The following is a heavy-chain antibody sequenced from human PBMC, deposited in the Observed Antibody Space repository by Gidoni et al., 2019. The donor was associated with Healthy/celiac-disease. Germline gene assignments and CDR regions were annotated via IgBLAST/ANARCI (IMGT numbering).Heavy chain of an antibody. V-gene: IGHV4-34*01. CDR1: GGSFSGYY. Sequence: QVQLQQWGAGLLKPSETLSLTCAVYGGSFSGYYWSWIRQPPGKGLEWIGEINHSGSTNYNPSLKSRVTISVDTSKNQFSLKLSSVTAADTAVYYCARVRAAGGPVTHRKFDPWGQGTLVTVSS. J-gene: IGHJ5*02. D-gene: IGHD6-13*01. CDR3: ARVRAAGGPVTHRKFDP. CDR2: INHSGST.